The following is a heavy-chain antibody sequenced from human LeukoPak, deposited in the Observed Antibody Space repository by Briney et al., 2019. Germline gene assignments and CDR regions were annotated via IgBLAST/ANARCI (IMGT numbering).Heavy chain of an antibody. Sequence: ASVKISCKVSGYTFTDYYMHWVQQAPGQGLEWMGLVDPEDGETIYAEKFQGRVTITADTSTDTAYMELSSLRSEDTAVYYCATRATGTKHYYYYYMDVWGKGTTVTVSS. CDR2: VDPEDGET. J-gene: IGHJ6*03. CDR3: ATRATGTKHYYYYYMDV. D-gene: IGHD1-1*01. V-gene: IGHV1-69-2*01. CDR1: GYTFTDYY.